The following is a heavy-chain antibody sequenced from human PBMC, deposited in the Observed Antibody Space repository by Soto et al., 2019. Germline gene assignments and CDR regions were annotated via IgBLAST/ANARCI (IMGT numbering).Heavy chain of an antibody. Sequence: ASVKVSCKASGYIFTGYYIQWVRQAPGQGLEWMGWINTKTGGTKYAQKFQGRVTMTRDTSINTAYMEVSRLRSDDTAVYYCATDKVAFDMWGQGTMITVSS. CDR3: ATDKVAFDM. J-gene: IGHJ3*02. CDR2: INTKTGGT. D-gene: IGHD3-9*01. V-gene: IGHV1-2*02. CDR1: GYIFTGYY.